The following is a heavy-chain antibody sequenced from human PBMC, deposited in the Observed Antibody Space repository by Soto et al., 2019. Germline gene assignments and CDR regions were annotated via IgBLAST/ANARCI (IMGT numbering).Heavy chain of an antibody. CDR1: GFTFSSYG. Sequence: GGSLRLSCAASGFTFSSYGMHWVRQAPGKGLEWVAVISYDGSNKYYADSVKGRFTISRDNSKNTLYLQMNSLRAEDTAVYYCAKARELDGDYVFSGYWGQGTLVNVPS. CDR2: ISYDGSNK. D-gene: IGHD4-17*01. J-gene: IGHJ4*02. CDR3: AKARELDGDYVFSGY. V-gene: IGHV3-30*18.